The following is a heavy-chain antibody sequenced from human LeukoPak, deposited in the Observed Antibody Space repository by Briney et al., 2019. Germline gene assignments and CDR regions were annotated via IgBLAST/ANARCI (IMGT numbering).Heavy chain of an antibody. D-gene: IGHD2-2*01. V-gene: IGHV1-18*01. J-gene: IGHJ5*02. CDR2: ISAYNGNT. Sequence: ASVKVSCKASGYTFTSYGISWVRQAPGQGLECMGWISAYNGNTNYAQKLQGRVTMTTDTSTSTAYMELRSLRSDDTAVYYCARGGIRYCSSTSCRNNWFDPWGQGTLVTVSS. CDR3: ARGGIRYCSSTSCRNNWFDP. CDR1: GYTFTSYG.